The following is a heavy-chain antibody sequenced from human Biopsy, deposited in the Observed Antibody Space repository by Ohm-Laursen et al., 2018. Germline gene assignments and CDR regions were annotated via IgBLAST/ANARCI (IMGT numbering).Heavy chain of an antibody. Sequence: SDTLSLTCTVSDGSINSNDYYWGWIRQAPGKGLEWLGCVHYCGATYYNPPLTSRATISLDPAKNQCFLQLRSASAADTAVYYCARPLRGGEYEGFDLWGPGTMVSVSP. CDR3: ARPLRGGEYEGFDL. D-gene: IGHD4-17*01. J-gene: IGHJ3*01. V-gene: IGHV4-39*01. CDR2: VHYCGAT. CDR1: DGSINSNDYY.